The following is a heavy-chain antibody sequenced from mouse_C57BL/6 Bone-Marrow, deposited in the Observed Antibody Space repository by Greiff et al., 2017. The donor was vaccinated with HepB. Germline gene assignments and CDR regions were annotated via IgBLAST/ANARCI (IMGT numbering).Heavy chain of an antibody. J-gene: IGHJ4*01. CDR2: IYPGSGST. CDR3: ARRANYYGTSAMDY. D-gene: IGHD1-1*01. V-gene: IGHV1-55*01. CDR1: GYTFTSYW. Sequence: VQLQQPGAELVKPGASVKMSCKASGYTFTSYWITWVKQRPGQGLEWIGDIYPGSGSTNYNEKFKSKATLTVDTSSSTAYMQLSSLTAEDSAVYYCARRANYYGTSAMDYWGQGTSVTVSS.